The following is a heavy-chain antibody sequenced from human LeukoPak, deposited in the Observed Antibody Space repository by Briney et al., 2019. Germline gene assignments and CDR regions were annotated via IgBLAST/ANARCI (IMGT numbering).Heavy chain of an antibody. D-gene: IGHD6-13*01. V-gene: IGHV4-4*07. J-gene: IGHJ3*02. CDR3: ARASVPNRRGSSWYGDAFDI. Sequence: SETLSLTCTVSGGSISSYYWSWIRQPAGKGLEWIGRIYTSGSTNYNPSLKSRVTMSVDTSKNQFSLKLSSVTAADTAVYYCARASVPNRRGSSWYGDAFDIWGQGTMVTVSS. CDR1: GGSISSYY. CDR2: IYTSGST.